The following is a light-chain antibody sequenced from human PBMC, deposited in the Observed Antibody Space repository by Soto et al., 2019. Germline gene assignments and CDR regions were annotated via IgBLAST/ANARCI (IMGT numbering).Light chain of an antibody. Sequence: EIVLTQSPDTLSLSPGERATLSCRASQSVSSYLAWYQQKPGQAPRLLIYDASNRATGIPARFSGSGSGTDFTLTISSLEPEDFAVYYCQQRSNWPSIIFGQRTRLEIK. CDR1: QSVSSY. V-gene: IGKV3-11*01. CDR3: QQRSNWPSII. J-gene: IGKJ5*01. CDR2: DAS.